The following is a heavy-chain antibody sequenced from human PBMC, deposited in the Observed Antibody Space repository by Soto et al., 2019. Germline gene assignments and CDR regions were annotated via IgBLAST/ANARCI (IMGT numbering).Heavy chain of an antibody. Sequence: QVRLVQSGAEVKKPGSSVKVSCKASGGTFSRYSITWVRQAPGHGLEWIGRIIPIFGIPTYAQKFQGRVTFTAEESTSTAYMELSSLTSDDTAVYYCAREDRDRETGLVPAAIDGMDVWGQGTTVTVSS. CDR2: IIPIFGIP. CDR3: AREDRDRETGLVPAAIDGMDV. V-gene: IGHV1-69*08. D-gene: IGHD2-2*01. CDR1: GGTFSRYS. J-gene: IGHJ6*02.